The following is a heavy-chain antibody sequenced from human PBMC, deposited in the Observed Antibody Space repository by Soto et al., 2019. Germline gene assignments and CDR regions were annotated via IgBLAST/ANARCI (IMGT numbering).Heavy chain of an antibody. V-gene: IGHV3-11*01. CDR3: ARGIEVGAAYYYDMDV. Sequence: GGSLRLSCAASGFTFSDYYMSWIRQAPGKGLEWVSYISSSGSTIYYADSVKGRFTISRDNAKNSLYLQMNSLRAEDTAVYYWARGIEVGAAYYYDMDVCGQGTTVTVSS. CDR1: GFTFSDYY. CDR2: ISSSGSTI. D-gene: IGHD1-26*01. J-gene: IGHJ6*02.